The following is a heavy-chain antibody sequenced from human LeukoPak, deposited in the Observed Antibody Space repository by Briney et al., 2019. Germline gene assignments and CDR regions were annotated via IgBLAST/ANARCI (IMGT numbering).Heavy chain of an antibody. D-gene: IGHD6-13*01. J-gene: IGHJ4*01. Sequence: GGARGLSCAASGFTFSRYAMSWVRQAPGKGLEWVSTVSGGGDTTYYADSVKGRFTISRDNSRNTLYLQMNSLRAEDTAVYYCAKDRITAAGTPFDSWGHGNLVSVSS. V-gene: IGHV3-23*01. CDR3: AKDRITAAGTPFDS. CDR2: VSGGGDTT. CDR1: GFTFSRYA.